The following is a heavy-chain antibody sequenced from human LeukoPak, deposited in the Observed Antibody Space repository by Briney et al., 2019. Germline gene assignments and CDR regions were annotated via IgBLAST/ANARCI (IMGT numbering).Heavy chain of an antibody. CDR1: GLTFTNTW. D-gene: IGHD3-3*01. Sequence: PGGSLRLSCEASGLTFTNTWLTLVRRAPGKGLEWVSAISGSGGSTYYANSVKGRFTISRDNSKNTLYLQINSLRAEGTALKCRSKRVVLRFLEWLSPYFDSWGQGNLGTLS. CDR3: SKRVVLRFLEWLSPYFDS. CDR2: ISGSGGST. J-gene: IGHJ4*02. V-gene: IGHV3-23*01.